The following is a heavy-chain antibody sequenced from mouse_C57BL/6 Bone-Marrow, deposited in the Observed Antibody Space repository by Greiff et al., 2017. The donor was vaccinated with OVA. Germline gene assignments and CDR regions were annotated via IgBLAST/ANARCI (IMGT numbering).Heavy chain of an antibody. CDR1: GFTFSDYY. CDR2: INYDGIST. V-gene: IGHV5-16*01. Sequence: EVKVVESEGGLVQPGSSMKLSCTASGFTFSDYYMAWVRQVPEKGLEWVANINYDGISTYSLDSLKSRFIISRDNAKNILYLQMSSLKSEDTATYYCARVITTVVSYYGDYWGQGTTLTVSS. CDR3: ARVITTVVSYYGDY. J-gene: IGHJ2*01. D-gene: IGHD1-1*01.